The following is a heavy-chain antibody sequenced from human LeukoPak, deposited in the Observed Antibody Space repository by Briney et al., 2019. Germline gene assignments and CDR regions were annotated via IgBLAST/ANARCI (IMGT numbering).Heavy chain of an antibody. CDR2: ISAYNGNT. D-gene: IGHD3-10*01. CDR1: GYTFTSYG. Sequence: ASVKVSCKASGYTFTSYGISWVRQAPGQGLEWMGWISAYNGNTNYAQKLQGRVTMTTDTSTSTAYMELRSLRSDDTAVYYCARDSARISRGSGSYYPIDWFDPWGQGTLVTVSS. CDR3: ARDSARISRGSGSYYPIDWFDP. V-gene: IGHV1-18*01. J-gene: IGHJ5*02.